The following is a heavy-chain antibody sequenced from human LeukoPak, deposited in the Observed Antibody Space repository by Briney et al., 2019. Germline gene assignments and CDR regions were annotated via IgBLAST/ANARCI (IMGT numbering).Heavy chain of an antibody. D-gene: IGHD6-13*01. V-gene: IGHV3-23*01. Sequence: GGSLRLSCAASGFTFSSYAMSWVRQAPGKGLEWVSAIVGRGGRAYYADSVKGRFTISRDNSKNTLYLQMNSLRAEDTAVYYCAKLKSGIAAAGNDYWGQGTLVTVSS. CDR2: IVGRGGRA. J-gene: IGHJ4*02. CDR3: AKLKSGIAAAGNDY. CDR1: GFTFSSYA.